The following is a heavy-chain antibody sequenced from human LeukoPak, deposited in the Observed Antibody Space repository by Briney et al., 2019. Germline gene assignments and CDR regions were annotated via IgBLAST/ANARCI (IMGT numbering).Heavy chain of an antibody. CDR1: GGSISSYY. Sequence: SETLSLTCTVSGGSISSYYWSWIRQPPGKGLEWIWYIYYSGSTNYNPSLKSRVTISVDTSKNQFSLKLSSVTAADTAVYYCARGARGSYSYWGQGTLVTVSS. D-gene: IGHD1-26*01. CDR3: ARGARGSYSY. V-gene: IGHV4-59*08. CDR2: IYYSGST. J-gene: IGHJ4*02.